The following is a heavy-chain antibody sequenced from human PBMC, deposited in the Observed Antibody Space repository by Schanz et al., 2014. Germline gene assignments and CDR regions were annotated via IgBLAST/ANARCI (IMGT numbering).Heavy chain of an antibody. D-gene: IGHD6-19*01. CDR1: GFTFSASA. J-gene: IGHJ4*02. CDR2: IRSKPNNYAT. Sequence: EVQLLESGGGLVQPGGSLKLSCAASGFTFSASAMHWVRQAPGKGLEWVGHIRSKPNNYATEYAASMKGRFTISRDDSKNTTYLQMNSLRADDSAIYYCAKDHPSSGWPAFDVWGQGTQVTVSS. CDR3: AKDHPSSGWPAFDV. V-gene: IGHV3-73*02.